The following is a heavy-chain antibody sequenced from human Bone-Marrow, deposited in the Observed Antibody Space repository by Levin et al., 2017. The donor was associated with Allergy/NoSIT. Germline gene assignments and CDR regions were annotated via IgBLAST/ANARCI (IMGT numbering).Heavy chain of an antibody. CDR2: ISGSGGST. Sequence: GGSLRLSCAASGFTFSSYAMSWVRQAPGKGLEWVSAISGSGGSTYYADSVKGRFTISRDNSKNTLYLQMNSLRAEDTAVYYCAKADRWSGYYNYYDYMDVWGKGTTVTVSS. CDR1: GFTFSSYA. J-gene: IGHJ6*03. V-gene: IGHV3-23*01. CDR3: AKADRWSGYYNYYDYMDV. D-gene: IGHD3-3*01.